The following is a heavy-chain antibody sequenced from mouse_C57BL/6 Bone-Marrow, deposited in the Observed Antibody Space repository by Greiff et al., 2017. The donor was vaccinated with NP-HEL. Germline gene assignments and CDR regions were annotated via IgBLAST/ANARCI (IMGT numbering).Heavy chain of an antibody. CDR1: GFTFSDYY. CDR2: ISNGGGRT. Sequence: EVHLVESGGGLVQPGGSLKLSCAASGFTFSDYYMYWVRQTPEKRLEWVAYISNGGGRTYYPDTVKGRFTISRDNAKNTLYLQMSRLKSEDTAMYYCARPHGNYFAWFAYWGQGTLVTVSA. CDR3: ARPHGNYFAWFAY. V-gene: IGHV5-12*01. D-gene: IGHD2-1*01. J-gene: IGHJ3*01.